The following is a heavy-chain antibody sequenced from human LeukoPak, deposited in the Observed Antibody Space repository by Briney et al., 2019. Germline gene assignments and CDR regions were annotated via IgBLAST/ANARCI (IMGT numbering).Heavy chain of an antibody. CDR3: ATVRYFDWALDY. J-gene: IGHJ4*02. Sequence: ASVKVSSKASGYTFTGYYMHWVRRAPGQGLEWMGWINPNSGGTNYAQKFQGRVTMTRDTSISTAYMELSRLRSDDTAVYYCATVRYFDWALDYWGQGTLVTVSS. CDR2: INPNSGGT. D-gene: IGHD3-9*01. V-gene: IGHV1-2*02. CDR1: GYTFTGYY.